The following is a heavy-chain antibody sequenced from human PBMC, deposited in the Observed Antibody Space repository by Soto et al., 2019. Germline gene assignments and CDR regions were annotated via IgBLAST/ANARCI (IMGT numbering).Heavy chain of an antibody. V-gene: IGHV4-30-4*01. Sequence: SETLSLTSTVSVASINNNDYYWIWIRQTPGKGLEWIGYVYYSGTTDYIPYLKSGLSMSIDKSQNQFTLKLNSVTAADTATYYCARMSYFYDKWYFDLWGRGTPVTAPQ. CDR2: VYYSGTT. J-gene: IGHJ2*01. D-gene: IGHD3-22*01. CDR1: VASINNNDYY. CDR3: ARMSYFYDKWYFDL.